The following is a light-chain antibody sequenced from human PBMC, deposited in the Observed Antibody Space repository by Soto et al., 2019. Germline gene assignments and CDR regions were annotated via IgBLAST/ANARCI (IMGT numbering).Light chain of an antibody. CDR1: QTVTNNY. CDR3: QRYGSSTT. Sequence: SVLTQSPGTLSLSPGDRATLSFRASQTVTNNYLAWYQQPPGQAPSLLIYGASIRATGIPDRFSGSGSGPSFTLTISRLEPEDFAVYYCQRYGSSTTFGQGTKVDIK. V-gene: IGKV3-20*01. J-gene: IGKJ1*01. CDR2: GAS.